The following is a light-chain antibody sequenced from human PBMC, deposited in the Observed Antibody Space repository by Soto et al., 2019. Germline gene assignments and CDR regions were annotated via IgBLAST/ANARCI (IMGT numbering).Light chain of an antibody. Sequence: EIVMTHSPATLSVSPGEGATLSARASQSVSSNLAWYQQKPGQAPRLLIYGASTRATGIPARFSGSGSGTDFTLTISRLEPEDFAVYYCQQYGSSPLTFGGGTKVDIK. CDR2: GAS. V-gene: IGKV3-15*01. CDR3: QQYGSSPLT. J-gene: IGKJ4*01. CDR1: QSVSSN.